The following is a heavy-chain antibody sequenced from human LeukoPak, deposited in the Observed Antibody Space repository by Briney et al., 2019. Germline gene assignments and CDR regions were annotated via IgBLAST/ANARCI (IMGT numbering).Heavy chain of an antibody. CDR2: IYSGGST. Sequence: SETLSLTCTVSSGSISSSPYYWGWIRQPPGEGLEWIGSIYSGGSTYYNPSLTSRITISVDTSKNQFSLKLSSVTAADTAVYYCARRRRGYSDYWGQGTLVTVSS. CDR1: SGSISSSPYY. CDR3: ARRRRGYSDY. D-gene: IGHD5-18*01. V-gene: IGHV4-39*01. J-gene: IGHJ4*02.